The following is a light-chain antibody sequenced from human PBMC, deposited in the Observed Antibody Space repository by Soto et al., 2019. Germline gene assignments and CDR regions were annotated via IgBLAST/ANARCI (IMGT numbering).Light chain of an antibody. Sequence: QSALTQPASVSGSPGQSITISCTETSSDVSGYNYVSWYQQHPGKAPKLMIYDVSNRPSGVSNRFSGSKSGNTASLTISGLQAEDEADYYCSSYTSSSTRVFGTGTKLTVL. CDR3: SSYTSSSTRV. J-gene: IGLJ1*01. CDR1: SSDVSGYNY. V-gene: IGLV2-14*01. CDR2: DVS.